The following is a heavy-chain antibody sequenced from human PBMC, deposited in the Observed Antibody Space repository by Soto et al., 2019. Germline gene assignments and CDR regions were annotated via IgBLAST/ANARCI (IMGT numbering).Heavy chain of an antibody. CDR2: INPDHGNT. CDR3: GREGKPLFPTRRRWSDP. V-gene: IGHV1-3*01. D-gene: IGHD4-17*01. J-gene: IGHJ5*02. Sequence: ASVRVSCKASGYAFNTHAMSWVGQASVRRPEWMGWINPDHGNTKYSPKFQDRLRITRDTSANTAYMELRSLQSEDTALSFWGREGKPLFPTRRRWSDPWG. CDR1: GYAFNTHA.